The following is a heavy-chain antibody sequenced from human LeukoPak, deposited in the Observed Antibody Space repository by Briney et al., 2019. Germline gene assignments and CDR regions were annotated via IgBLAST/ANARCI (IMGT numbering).Heavy chain of an antibody. CDR3: ARPHRAYCGGDCYSVYLQH. CDR2: IYYSGST. CDR1: GGSMSSSSYS. D-gene: IGHD2-21*02. V-gene: IGHV4-39*01. J-gene: IGHJ1*01. Sequence: SETLSLTCTVSGGSMSSSSYSWGWIRQPPGKGLEWIGSIYYSGSTYYNPSLKSRVTISINTSKNQFSLKLSSVTAADTAVYLCARPHRAYCGGDCYSVYLQHWGQGTLVSVSS.